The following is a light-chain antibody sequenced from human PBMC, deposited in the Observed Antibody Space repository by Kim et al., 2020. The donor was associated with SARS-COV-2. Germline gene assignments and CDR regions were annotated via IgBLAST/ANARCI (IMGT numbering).Light chain of an antibody. CDR3: QAWDSSPYV. CDR1: KLGDKY. V-gene: IGLV3-1*01. Sequence: SYELTQPPSVSVSPGQTASITCSGDKLGDKYACWYQQKPGQSPVLVIYQDSKRLSGIPERFSGSNSGNTATLTISGTQAMDEADYYCQAWDSSPYVFGTG. CDR2: QDS. J-gene: IGLJ1*01.